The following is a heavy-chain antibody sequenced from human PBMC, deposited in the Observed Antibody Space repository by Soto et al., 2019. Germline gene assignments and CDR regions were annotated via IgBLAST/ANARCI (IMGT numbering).Heavy chain of an antibody. CDR2: IFYSGHT. CDR1: GDFLTTYY. Sequence: SETLSLTCDVSGDFLTTYYWNWIRQSPGKGLEWIGYIFYSGHTNYNPSLRGRATISVDTSKNQFSLKLSSVTAADTAVYYCARSPQYSSGWNGGFDYWGQGTLVTVSS. V-gene: IGHV4-59*01. D-gene: IGHD6-19*01. CDR3: ARSPQYSSGWNGGFDY. J-gene: IGHJ4*02.